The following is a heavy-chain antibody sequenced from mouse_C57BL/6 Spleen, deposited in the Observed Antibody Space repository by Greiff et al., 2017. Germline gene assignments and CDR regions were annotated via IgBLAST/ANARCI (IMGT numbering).Heavy chain of an antibody. V-gene: IGHV1-81*01. D-gene: IGHD1-1*01. Sequence: QVQLQQSGAELARPGASVKLSCKASGYTFTSYGISWVKQRTGQGLEWIGEIYPRSGNTYYNEKFKGKATLTADKSSSTAYMELRSLTSEDSAVYFCARERDITTSLAMDYWGQGTSVTVSS. CDR2: IYPRSGNT. J-gene: IGHJ4*01. CDR1: GYTFTSYG. CDR3: ARERDITTSLAMDY.